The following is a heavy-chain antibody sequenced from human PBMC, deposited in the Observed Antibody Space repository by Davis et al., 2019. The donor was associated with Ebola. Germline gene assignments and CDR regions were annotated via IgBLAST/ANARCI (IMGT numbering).Heavy chain of an antibody. Sequence: GESLKISCETSGFIFRNYVMSWVRQAPGKGLEWVSTFGTVGDTYYADSVKGRFAMSRDNSRGTLYLQMNSLRVEDSAIYYCAKDNYAVTIMVGAFDIWGQGTVVTVSS. V-gene: IGHV3-23*01. CDR1: GFIFRNYV. CDR2: FGTVGDT. D-gene: IGHD4-17*01. CDR3: AKDNYAVTIMVGAFDI. J-gene: IGHJ3*02.